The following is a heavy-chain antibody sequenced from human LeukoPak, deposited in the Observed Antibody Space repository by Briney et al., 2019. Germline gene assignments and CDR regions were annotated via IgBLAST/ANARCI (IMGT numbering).Heavy chain of an antibody. V-gene: IGHV3-30*02. CDR1: GFTFSSYG. CDR2: IRYDGSNK. CDR3: AREGVATISYYMDV. D-gene: IGHD5-24*01. J-gene: IGHJ6*03. Sequence: PGGSLRLSCAASGFTFSSYGMHWVRQAPGKGLEWVAFIRYDGSNKYYADSVKGRFTISRDNSKNTLYLQMNSLRAEDTAVYYCAREGVATISYYMDVWGKGTTVTISS.